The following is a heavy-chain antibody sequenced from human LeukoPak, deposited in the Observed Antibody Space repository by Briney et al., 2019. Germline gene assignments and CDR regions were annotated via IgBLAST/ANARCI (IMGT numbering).Heavy chain of an antibody. Sequence: NPSETLSLTCTVSGGSISSYYWSWIRQPPGKGLEWIGYIYYSGSTNYNPSLKSRVTISVDTSKNQFSLKLSSVTAADTAVYYCARTIIAAAAQAGYFDYWGQGTLVTVSS. D-gene: IGHD6-13*01. CDR1: GGSISSYY. CDR3: ARTIIAAAAQAGYFDY. V-gene: IGHV4-59*08. J-gene: IGHJ4*02. CDR2: IYYSGST.